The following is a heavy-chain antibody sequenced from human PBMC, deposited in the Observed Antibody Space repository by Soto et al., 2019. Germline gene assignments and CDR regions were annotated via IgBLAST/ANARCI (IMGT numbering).Heavy chain of an antibody. CDR3: ARDAPNGMDV. CDR2: ISYDGSNK. CDR1: GFTFSSYA. Sequence: QVQLVESGGGVVQPGRSLRLSCAASGFTFSSYAMHWVRQAPSKGLEWVAVISYDGSNKYYADSVKGRFTISRDNSKNTLYLQMNSLRAEDTAVYFCARDAPNGMDVWGQGTTVTVSS. V-gene: IGHV3-30-3*01. J-gene: IGHJ6*02.